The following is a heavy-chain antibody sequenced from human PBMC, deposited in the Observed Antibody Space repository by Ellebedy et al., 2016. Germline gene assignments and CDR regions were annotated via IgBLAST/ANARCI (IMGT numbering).Heavy chain of an antibody. V-gene: IGHV4-59*01. J-gene: IGHJ4*02. Sequence: GSLRLSCTVSGGSIDSYYWSWIRQPPGKGLEWIGYIYYSGSTNYNASLKSRVTISVDTSKNQFSLKLSSVTAADTAVYYCARKGDYPLYYFDYWGQGTLVTVSS. CDR3: ARKGDYPLYYFDY. CDR2: IYYSGST. CDR1: GGSIDSYY. D-gene: IGHD4-17*01.